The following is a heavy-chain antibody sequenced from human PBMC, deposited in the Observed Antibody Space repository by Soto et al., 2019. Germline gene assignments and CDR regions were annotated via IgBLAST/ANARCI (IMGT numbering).Heavy chain of an antibody. D-gene: IGHD3-10*01. V-gene: IGHV1-2*02. CDR3: ATLGVNYFDH. Sequence: ASVKVSCKASGYTFTDYYIHWVRQAPGQGLEYMGWINPNSGGANYAQKFQGRVTMTRDTSISTAYVEMSRLRSDDTAIYYCATLGVNYFDHWGQGTLVAVSS. CDR2: INPNSGGA. CDR1: GYTFTDYY. J-gene: IGHJ4*02.